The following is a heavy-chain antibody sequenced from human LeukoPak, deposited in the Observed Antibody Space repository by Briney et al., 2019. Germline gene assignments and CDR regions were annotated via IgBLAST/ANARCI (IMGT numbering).Heavy chain of an antibody. CDR1: GGSISSYY. D-gene: IGHD3-10*01. J-gene: IGHJ4*02. Sequence: SETLSLTCTVSGGSISSYYWSWIRQPPGKVLEWIGYIYYSGSTNYNPSLKSRVTISVDTSKNQFSLKLSSVTAADTAVYYCARGISHYYYPDYWGQGTLVTVSS. V-gene: IGHV4-59*01. CDR3: ARGISHYYYPDY. CDR2: IYYSGST.